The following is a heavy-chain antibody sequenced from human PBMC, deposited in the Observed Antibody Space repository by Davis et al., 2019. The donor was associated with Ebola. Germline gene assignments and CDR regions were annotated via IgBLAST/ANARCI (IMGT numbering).Heavy chain of an antibody. CDR3: NLLQEHL. CDR1: GGTFSSYA. V-gene: IGHV1-69*06. Sequence: SVKVSCKASGGTFSSYAISWVRQAPGQGLEWMGGIIPIFGTANYAQKFQGRVTITADKSTSTAYMELSSLHQGPIGLPPGNLLQEHLWG. J-gene: IGHJ6*01. CDR2: IIPIFGTA.